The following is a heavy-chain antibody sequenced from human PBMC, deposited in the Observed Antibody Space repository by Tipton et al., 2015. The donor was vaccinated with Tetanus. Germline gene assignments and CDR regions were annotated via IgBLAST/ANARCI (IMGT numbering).Heavy chain of an antibody. D-gene: IGHD3-3*01. Sequence: SLRLSCAASGFTFTNYVMTWVRQAPGKGLEWVANINLDGSTEDYVDSVKGRFTISRDNAKNSLYLQMSSLRAEDTAVYYCARRDHVSVFGVVRGGWFDPWGQGTLVTVSS. CDR3: ARRDHVSVFGVVRGGWFDP. J-gene: IGHJ5*02. CDR2: INLDGSTE. CDR1: GFTFTNYV. V-gene: IGHV3-7*01.